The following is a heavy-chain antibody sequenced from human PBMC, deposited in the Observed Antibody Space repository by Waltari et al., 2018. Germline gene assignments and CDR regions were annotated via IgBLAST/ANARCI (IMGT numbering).Heavy chain of an antibody. CDR3: AREYNYGPFL. J-gene: IGHJ4*02. D-gene: IGHD5-18*01. CDR2: INHSGST. Sequence: QVQLQQWGAGLLKPSETLSLTCAVYGGSLSTYYWSWIRQPPGKGLEWIGEINHSGSTNYNPSRKSRVTISVDTSKNQFSLKLSSVTAADTAVYYCAREYNYGPFLWGQGTLVTVSS. V-gene: IGHV4-34*01. CDR1: GGSLSTYY.